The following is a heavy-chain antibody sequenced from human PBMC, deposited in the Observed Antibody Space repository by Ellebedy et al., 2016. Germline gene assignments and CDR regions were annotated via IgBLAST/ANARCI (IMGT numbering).Heavy chain of an antibody. CDR1: GGSISSGPYY. J-gene: IGHJ4*02. CDR2: INHSGST. CDR3: ARSDSSSWSPFDY. D-gene: IGHD6-13*01. V-gene: IGHV4-39*07. Sequence: SETLSLTCIVSGGSISSGPYYWGWIRQPPGKGLEWIGEINHSGSTKYNPSLKSRVTISVDTSKNQFSLKLSSVTAADTAVYYCARSDSSSWSPFDYWGQGTLVTVSS.